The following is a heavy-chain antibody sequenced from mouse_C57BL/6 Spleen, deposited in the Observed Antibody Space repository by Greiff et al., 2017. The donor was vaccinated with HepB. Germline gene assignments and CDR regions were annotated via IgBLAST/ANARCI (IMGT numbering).Heavy chain of an antibody. V-gene: IGHV1-81*01. Sequence: VQLQQSGAELARPGASVKLSCKASGYTFTSYGISWVKQRTGQGLEWIGEIYPRSGNTYYNEKFKGKATLTADKSSSTAYMELRSLTSEDSAVYFCARRRDDGLVMDYWGQGTSVTVSS. D-gene: IGHD2-3*01. J-gene: IGHJ4*01. CDR3: ARRRDDGLVMDY. CDR1: GYTFTSYG. CDR2: IYPRSGNT.